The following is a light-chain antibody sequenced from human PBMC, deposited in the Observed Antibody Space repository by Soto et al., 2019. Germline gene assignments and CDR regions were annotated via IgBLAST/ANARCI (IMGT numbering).Light chain of an antibody. J-gene: IGKJ1*01. V-gene: IGKV3-15*01. Sequence: EIVMTQSPATLSVSPGERATLSCRASQSVSSNLGWYQQKPGQAPRLLIYGASTRATGIPARFSGSGSGTEFTLTISSLQSEDFAVYYCQQYDNWAQTFGQGTKVDIK. CDR1: QSVSSN. CDR2: GAS. CDR3: QQYDNWAQT.